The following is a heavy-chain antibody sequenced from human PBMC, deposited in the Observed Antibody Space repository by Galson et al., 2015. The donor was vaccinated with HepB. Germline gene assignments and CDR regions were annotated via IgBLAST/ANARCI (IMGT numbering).Heavy chain of an antibody. J-gene: IGHJ4*02. CDR3: ARRGALRDGYTLGAYDN. CDR2: IYPGDSDT. Sequence: QSGAEVKKPGESLKISCKGTGYSFTNYWIGWVRLVAGKGLEWMGIIYPGDSDTRYSPSSQGQVTISADKFISTAYLQWSSLQASDTAMYYCARRGALRDGYTLGAYDNWGQGSLVTVSS. CDR1: GYSFTNYW. V-gene: IGHV5-51*01. D-gene: IGHD5-24*01.